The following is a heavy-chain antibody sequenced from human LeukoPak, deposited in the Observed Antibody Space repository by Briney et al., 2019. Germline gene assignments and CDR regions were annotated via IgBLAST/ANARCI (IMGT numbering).Heavy chain of an antibody. J-gene: IGHJ4*02. D-gene: IGHD1-26*01. CDR1: GFTFSNYW. V-gene: IGHV3-74*01. Sequence: PGGSLRLSCAASGFTFSNYWMHWVRQAPGKGLVWVSRINSDGSSTGHADSVKGRFTISRDNSKNTLYLQMNSLRAEDTAVYYCARQCSGSYDFDYWGQGTLVTVSS. CDR2: INSDGSST. CDR3: ARQCSGSYDFDY.